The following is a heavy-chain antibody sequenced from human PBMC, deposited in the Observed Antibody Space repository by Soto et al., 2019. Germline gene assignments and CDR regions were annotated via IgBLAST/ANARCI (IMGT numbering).Heavy chain of an antibody. D-gene: IGHD6-19*01. J-gene: IGHJ4*02. CDR1: GYTFTSCD. Sequence: ASVKVSCKASGYTFTSCDINWVRQATGQGLEWMGWMNPNSGNTGYAQKFQGRVTMTRNTSISTAYMELSSLRSEDTAVYYCARGRIRRSSGWYTTFFDYWGQGTLVTVSS. CDR3: ARGRIRRSSGWYTTFFDY. V-gene: IGHV1-8*01. CDR2: MNPNSGNT.